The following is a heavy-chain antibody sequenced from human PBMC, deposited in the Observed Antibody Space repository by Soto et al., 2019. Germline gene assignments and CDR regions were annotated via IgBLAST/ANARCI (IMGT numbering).Heavy chain of an antibody. CDR1: GFTFSSYA. CDR3: AKDYYGSGSYYKCFDF. CDR2: ISGSGGST. J-gene: IGHJ4*01. V-gene: IGHV3-23*01. D-gene: IGHD3-10*01. Sequence: GGSLRLSCAASGFTFSSYAMSWVRQAPGKGLEWVSAISGSGGSTYYADSVKGRFTISRDNSKNTLYLQMNSLRAEDTAVYYWAKDYYGSGSYYKCFDFWGQGTLVTVSS.